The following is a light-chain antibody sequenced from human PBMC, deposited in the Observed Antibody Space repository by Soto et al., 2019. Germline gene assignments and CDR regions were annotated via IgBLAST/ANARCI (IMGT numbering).Light chain of an antibody. V-gene: IGKV1-13*02. CDR1: QGISSA. J-gene: IGKJ2*01. Sequence: AIQLTQSPSSLSASVGDRVTFTCRASQGISSAVAWYQLRPGRAPKLLIYDASSLESGVSSRFSGSGSGTDFTLTISGLQPEDFATYYCQHFHSYHQMYTFGQGTKVDIK. CDR2: DAS. CDR3: QHFHSYHQMYT.